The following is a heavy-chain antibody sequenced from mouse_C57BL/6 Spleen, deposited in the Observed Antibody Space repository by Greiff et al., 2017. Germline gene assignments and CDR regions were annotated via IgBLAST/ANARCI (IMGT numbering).Heavy chain of an antibody. CDR2: INPNNGGT. J-gene: IGHJ4*01. CDR3: ARENYLYYAMDY. D-gene: IGHD5-5*01. Sequence: VQLQQSGPELVKPGASVKISCKASGYTFTDYYMNWVKQSHGKSLEWIGDINPNNGGTSYNQKFKGKATLTVDKSSSTAYMELRSLTSEDSAVYYCARENYLYYAMDYWGQGTSVTVSS. CDR1: GYTFTDYY. V-gene: IGHV1-26*01.